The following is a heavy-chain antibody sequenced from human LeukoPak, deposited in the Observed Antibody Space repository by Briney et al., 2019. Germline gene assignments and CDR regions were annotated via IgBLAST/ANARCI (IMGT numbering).Heavy chain of an antibody. Sequence: SQTLSLTCTVSGGSISSGGHYWTWIRQPPGKGLEWIGYIYYSGSTYYNPSLKSRVTISVDTSKNQFSLKLSSVTAGDTAVYYCARGPGSGSYYKVGFDYWGQGTLVTVSS. V-gene: IGHV4-30-4*08. J-gene: IGHJ4*02. CDR3: ARGPGSGSYYKVGFDY. D-gene: IGHD3-10*01. CDR2: IYYSGST. CDR1: GGSISSGGHY.